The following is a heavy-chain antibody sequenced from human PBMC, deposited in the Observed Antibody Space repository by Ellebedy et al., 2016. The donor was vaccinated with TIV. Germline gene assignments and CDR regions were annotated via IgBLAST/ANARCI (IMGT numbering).Heavy chain of an antibody. Sequence: GESLKISXAASGFTVSGYYMAWVRQAPGKGLEWVSILYSGGSTYYADSVKGRFTISRDNTKNTLYLQMNSLRVEDTAVYYCARVAEVDYFFDYWGQGTLVTVSS. CDR2: LYSGGST. CDR1: GFTVSGYY. J-gene: IGHJ4*02. CDR3: ARVAEVDYFFDY. V-gene: IGHV3-53*01. D-gene: IGHD6-19*01.